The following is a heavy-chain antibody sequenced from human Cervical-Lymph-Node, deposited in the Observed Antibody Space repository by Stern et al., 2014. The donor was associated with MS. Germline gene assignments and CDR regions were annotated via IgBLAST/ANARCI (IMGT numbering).Heavy chain of an antibody. J-gene: IGHJ4*02. V-gene: IGHV1-2*02. CDR1: GYSFTAYF. D-gene: IGHD1-26*01. CDR3: ARDRGSNSDY. CDR2: SSSDTGGD. Sequence: QVQLVQSGAEVKKPGASVTVSCKASGYSFTAYFIHWVRQAPGQGLEWMIWSSSDTGGDNYAQRFQCRVSMTRDTSSITTYMKLSRLRSDDTSVYYCARDRGSNSDYWGQGTLVTVSS.